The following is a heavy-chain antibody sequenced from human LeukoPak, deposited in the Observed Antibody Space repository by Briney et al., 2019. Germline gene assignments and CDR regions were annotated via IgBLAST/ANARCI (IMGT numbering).Heavy chain of an antibody. J-gene: IGHJ4*02. D-gene: IGHD3-16*02. CDR2: IWYDGSSK. V-gene: IGHV3-33*01. CDR3: ARVSRLGELSHFDY. CDR1: GFTFGSYG. Sequence: GGSLRLSCAASGFTFGSYGMHWVRQAPGKGLEWVAVIWYDGSSKYYADSVKGRFTISRDNSKNTLYLQMNSLRAEDTAVYYCARVSRLGELSHFDYWGQGTLVTVSS.